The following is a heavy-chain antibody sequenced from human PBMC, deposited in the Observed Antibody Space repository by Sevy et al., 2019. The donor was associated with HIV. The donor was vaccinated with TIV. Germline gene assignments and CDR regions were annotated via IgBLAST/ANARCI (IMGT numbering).Heavy chain of an antibody. CDR2: IYHSGST. V-gene: IGHV4-30-2*01. CDR1: GGSISSGGYS. J-gene: IGHJ4*02. CDR3: AREKRKTGNFYFDY. Sequence: SETLSLTCAVSGGSISSGGYSWSWIRQPPGKGLEWIGYIYHSGSTYYNPSLKGRVTISVDRSKNQFSLKLSSVTAADTAVYYCAREKRKTGNFYFDYWGQGTLVTVSS.